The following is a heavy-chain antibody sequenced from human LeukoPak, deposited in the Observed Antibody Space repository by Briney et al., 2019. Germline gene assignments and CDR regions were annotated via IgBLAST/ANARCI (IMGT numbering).Heavy chain of an antibody. J-gene: IGHJ4*02. D-gene: IGHD3-22*01. Sequence: GGSLRLSCAASGFTFSSYWMHWVRQAPGKGLVWVSRINSDGSSTSYADSVKGRFTISRDNAKNTLYLQMDSLRAEDTAVYYCARGATYYYDSSGYYFYWGQGTLVTVSS. CDR2: INSDGSST. V-gene: IGHV3-74*01. CDR3: ARGATYYYDSSGYYFY. CDR1: GFTFSSYW.